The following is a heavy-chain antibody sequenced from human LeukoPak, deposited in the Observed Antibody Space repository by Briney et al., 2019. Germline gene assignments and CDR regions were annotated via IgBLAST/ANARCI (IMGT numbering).Heavy chain of an antibody. Sequence: PSETLSLTCAVYGGSFSGYYWSWIRQPPGKGLEWIGEINHSGSTNYNPSLKSRATISVDTSKNQFSLKLSSVTAADTAVYYCAREVRGGGKFDYWGQGTLVTVSS. CDR3: AREVRGGGKFDY. J-gene: IGHJ4*02. D-gene: IGHD2-21*01. CDR1: GGSFSGYY. CDR2: INHSGST. V-gene: IGHV4-34*01.